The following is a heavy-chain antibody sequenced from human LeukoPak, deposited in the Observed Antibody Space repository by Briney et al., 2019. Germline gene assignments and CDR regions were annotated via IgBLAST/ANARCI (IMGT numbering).Heavy chain of an antibody. CDR2: IKQDGSER. Sequence: PGGSLRLSCAASGFTFSSYWVTWVRQAPGKGLEWVANIKQDGSERNYVDSVKGRFTISRDNAKNSLYLQMNTLRDEDTAVYYCATGAGCGYWGQGTLVTVSS. CDR3: ATGAGCGY. J-gene: IGHJ4*02. V-gene: IGHV3-7*03. CDR1: GFTFSSYW. D-gene: IGHD6-19*01.